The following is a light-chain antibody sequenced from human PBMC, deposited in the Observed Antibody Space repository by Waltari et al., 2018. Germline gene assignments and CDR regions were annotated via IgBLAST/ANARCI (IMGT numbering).Light chain of an antibody. J-gene: IGLJ3*02. CDR2: EDN. CDR3: QAYDENNPWV. V-gene: IGLV6-57*04. CDR1: SGSIASAH. Sequence: KFVLTQPPSVSESPGKTITISCTRSSGSIASAHVQWYQQRPGSAPSIVIYEDNRRPSGVSDRFSGSIDSSSNSASLSISGLKTEDEADYFCQAYDENNPWVIGGGTRLTVL.